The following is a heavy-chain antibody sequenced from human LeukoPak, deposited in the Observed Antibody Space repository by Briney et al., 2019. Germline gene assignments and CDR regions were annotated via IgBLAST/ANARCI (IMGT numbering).Heavy chain of an antibody. CDR1: GFTFSTYA. J-gene: IGHJ5*01. CDR3: ARDVGLDS. Sequence: GGSLRLSCGPSGFTFSTYAMNWVRQAPGKGLEWVSSISSSSNHIYYADSVKGRFTISRDNAENSLHLQMNSLRAEDTAVYYCARDVGLDSWGQGTLVTVSS. CDR2: ISSSSNHI. V-gene: IGHV3-21*01. D-gene: IGHD1-26*01.